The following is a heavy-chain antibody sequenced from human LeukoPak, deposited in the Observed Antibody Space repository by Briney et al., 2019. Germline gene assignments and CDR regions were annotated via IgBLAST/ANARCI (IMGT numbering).Heavy chain of an antibody. Sequence: SETLSLTCAVYGGSFSGYYWSWIRQPPGKGLEWIGEINHSGSTNYNPSLKSRVTISADTSKNQFSLKLSSVTAADTAVYYCARGLVVVPAAIISWGQGTLVTVSS. J-gene: IGHJ5*02. CDR2: INHSGST. V-gene: IGHV4-34*01. CDR3: ARGLVVVPAAIIS. CDR1: GGSFSGYY. D-gene: IGHD2-2*02.